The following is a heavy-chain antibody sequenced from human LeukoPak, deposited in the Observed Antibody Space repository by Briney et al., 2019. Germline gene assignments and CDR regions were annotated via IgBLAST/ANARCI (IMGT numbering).Heavy chain of an antibody. CDR1: GFTFSSYA. J-gene: IGHJ4*02. CDR3: AKDRRNYYDSSGSDY. V-gene: IGHV3-23*01. D-gene: IGHD3-22*01. CDR2: ISGSGGST. Sequence: GGSLRLSCAASGFTFSSYAMSWVRQAPGHGLEWVSAISGSGGSTYYADSVKGRFTISRDNSKNTLYLQMNSLRAEDTAVYYCAKDRRNYYDSSGSDYWGQGTLVTVSS.